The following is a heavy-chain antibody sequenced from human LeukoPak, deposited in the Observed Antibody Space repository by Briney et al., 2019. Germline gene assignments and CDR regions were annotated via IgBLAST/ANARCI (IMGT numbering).Heavy chain of an antibody. CDR1: GFSFNRRG. V-gene: IGHV3-48*04. CDR2: ISPRSETI. J-gene: IGHJ6*03. CDR3: ARIDGPTVFTYYMDL. D-gene: IGHD3-16*01. Sequence: GGSLRLSCATSGFSFNRRGMNWVRHPPGKGLEWVSYISPRSETIYYAESVKGRFTVSRDDSKDSLYLQMHTLRAEDTAVYYCARIDGPTVFTYYMDLWDKGTTVTVAS.